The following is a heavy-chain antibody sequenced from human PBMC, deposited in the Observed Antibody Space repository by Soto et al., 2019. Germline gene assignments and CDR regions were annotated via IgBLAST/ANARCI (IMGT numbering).Heavy chain of an antibody. Sequence: EVQLVESGGGLVQPGGSLKLSCAASGFAFSVSAVHWVRQASGKGLEWIGRISSKANSYATAYAASVKGRFTISRDDSKNTALLQMNSLKTEDTAVYYCTRHARDGYNTGIDYWGQGTLVTVSS. V-gene: IGHV3-73*02. CDR1: GFAFSVSA. J-gene: IGHJ4*02. CDR3: TRHARDGYNTGIDY. D-gene: IGHD5-12*01. CDR2: ISSKANSYAT.